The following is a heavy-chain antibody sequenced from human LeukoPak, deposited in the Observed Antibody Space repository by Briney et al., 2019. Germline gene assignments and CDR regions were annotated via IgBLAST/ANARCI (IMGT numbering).Heavy chain of an antibody. CDR2: IYSSGTT. D-gene: IGHD2-2*01. CDR3: ARDLYGYASDWYGGYYFDY. Sequence: PSETLSLTCTVFGGSITGYYWSWIRQPAGKGLEWIGRIYSSGTTNYNPALKSRATMSVDRSKNQFSLNLDSATAADTALYHCARDLYGYASDWYGGYYFDYWGQGTLVTVSS. CDR1: GGSITGYY. V-gene: IGHV4-4*07. J-gene: IGHJ4*02.